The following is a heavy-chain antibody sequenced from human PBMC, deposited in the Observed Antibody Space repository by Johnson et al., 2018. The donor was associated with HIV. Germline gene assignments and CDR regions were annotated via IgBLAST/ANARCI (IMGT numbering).Heavy chain of an antibody. J-gene: IGHJ3*02. D-gene: IGHD1-26*01. CDR3: AREGGSYKDDAFDI. CDR1: GFTFSSYA. Sequence: QVQLVESGGGVVQPGRSLRLSCAASGFTFSSYAMHWVRQAPGKGLEWVAVITYDGSNKYYADSVKGRFTISRDNAKTSLYLQMNSLRAEDTALYYCAREGGSYKDDAFDIWGQGTMVTVSS. CDR2: ITYDGSNK. V-gene: IGHV3-30-3*01.